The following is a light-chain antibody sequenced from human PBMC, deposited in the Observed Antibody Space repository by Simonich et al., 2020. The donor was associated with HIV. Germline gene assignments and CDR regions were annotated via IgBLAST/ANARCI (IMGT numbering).Light chain of an antibody. Sequence: QSALTQPASVSGSPGQSITISCTGTSSDVVYYNYVSWSQQHPGKAPKLMIYEVTKRPSGVPDRFSGSKSGNTASLTISGLQTEDEADYYCCSYAGSYTHVVFGGGTKLTVL. CDR3: CSYAGSYTHVV. V-gene: IGLV2-11*01. CDR1: SSDVVYYNY. CDR2: EVT. J-gene: IGLJ2*01.